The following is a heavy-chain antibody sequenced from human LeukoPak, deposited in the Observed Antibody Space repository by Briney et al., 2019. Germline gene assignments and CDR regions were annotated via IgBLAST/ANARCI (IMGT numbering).Heavy chain of an antibody. V-gene: IGHV4-59*08. CDR2: IYYSGST. Sequence: SETLSLTCTVSGDSISSYYWSWIRRPPRKGLEWIGYIYYSGSTNYNPSLKSRVTISVDTSKNQFSLKLSSVTAADTAVYYCARLLSGYSGYADYWGQGTLVTVSS. J-gene: IGHJ4*02. CDR1: GDSISSYY. CDR3: ARLLSGYSGYADY. D-gene: IGHD5-12*01.